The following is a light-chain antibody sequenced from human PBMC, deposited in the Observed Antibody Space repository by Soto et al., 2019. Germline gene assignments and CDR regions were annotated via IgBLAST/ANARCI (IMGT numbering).Light chain of an antibody. CDR2: GVS. CDR3: QRYNDWPFA. J-gene: IGKJ2*01. V-gene: IGKV3-15*01. Sequence: DIVLTQSPATLSVSPGDRVTLSCRASESPFGFLAWYQQKPGQAPRLLMYGVSTRATGIPARFSGGGSATDFTLTISSLQSEDSAFYFCQRYNDWPFASGLGTRLEI. CDR1: ESPFGF.